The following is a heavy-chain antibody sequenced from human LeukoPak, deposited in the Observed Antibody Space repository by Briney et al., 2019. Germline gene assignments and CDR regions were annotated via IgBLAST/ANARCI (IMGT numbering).Heavy chain of an antibody. CDR1: GFTFSSYA. V-gene: IGHV3-23*01. CDR2: ISGSGGST. D-gene: IGHD5-24*01. J-gene: IGHJ4*02. Sequence: GGSLRLSCAASGFTFSSYAMSWVCQAPGKGLEWVSAISGSGGSTYYADSVKGRFTISRDNSKNTLYLQMNSLRAEDTAVYYCAKGLDGYNSLCDYWGQGTLVTVSS. CDR3: AKGLDGYNSLCDY.